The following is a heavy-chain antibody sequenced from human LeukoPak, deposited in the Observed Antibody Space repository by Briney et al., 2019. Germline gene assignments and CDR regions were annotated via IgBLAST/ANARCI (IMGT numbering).Heavy chain of an antibody. CDR1: GYTFTDYY. CDR2: INPNSGGT. V-gene: IGHV1-2*02. D-gene: IGHD3-9*01. J-gene: IGHJ4*02. CDR3: ARSPHILTGENFDY. Sequence: ASVKVSCKASGYTFTDYYMHWVRQAPGQGLEWMGWINPNSGGTNYAQKFQDRVTMTRDTSISTDYMELSRLRSADTAVYYCARSPHILTGENFDYWGQGTLVTVSS.